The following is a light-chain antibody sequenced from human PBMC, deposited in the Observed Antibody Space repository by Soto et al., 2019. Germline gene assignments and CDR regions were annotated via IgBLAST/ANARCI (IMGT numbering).Light chain of an antibody. CDR1: SSNIGSYF. CDR2: RNN. CDR3: AAWDDSLGGPV. V-gene: IGLV1-47*01. Sequence: QSVLTQPPSASGTSGQRVTISCSGSSSNIGSYFVYWYQQLPGTAPKLLIYRNNQRPSGVPDRFSGSKSGTSASLAISGLRSEDEADYYCAAWDDSLGGPVFGGGTKVTVL. J-gene: IGLJ2*01.